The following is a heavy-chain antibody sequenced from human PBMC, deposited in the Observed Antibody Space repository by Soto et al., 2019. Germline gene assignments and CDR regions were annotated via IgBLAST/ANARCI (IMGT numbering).Heavy chain of an antibody. D-gene: IGHD3-10*01. J-gene: IGHJ3*02. CDR3: ARDRGLGPGTYSPDAFDI. CDR2: TYYRSKWYN. CDR1: EDSVSSNSAA. V-gene: IGHV6-1*01. Sequence: SQTLSLTCAISEDSVSSNSAAWNWIRQSPSRGLEWLGRTYYRSKWYNEYAFSVKSRITINPDTSKNQFSLQLNSVTPEDTAVYYCARDRGLGPGTYSPDAFDIWGQGTMVTVSS.